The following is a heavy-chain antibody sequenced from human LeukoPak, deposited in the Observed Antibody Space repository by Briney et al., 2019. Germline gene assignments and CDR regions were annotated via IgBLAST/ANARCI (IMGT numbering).Heavy chain of an antibody. CDR2: ISSSSSYI. CDR1: GFTFSSYS. Sequence: GGSLRLSCAASGFTFSSYSMNWVRQAPGKGLEWVSSISSSSSYIYYADSVKGRFTISRDNAKNSLYLQMNSLRAEDTAVYYCARAGYGDYEGLPDYWGQGTLVTVSS. V-gene: IGHV3-21*04. CDR3: ARAGYGDYEGLPDY. D-gene: IGHD4-17*01. J-gene: IGHJ4*02.